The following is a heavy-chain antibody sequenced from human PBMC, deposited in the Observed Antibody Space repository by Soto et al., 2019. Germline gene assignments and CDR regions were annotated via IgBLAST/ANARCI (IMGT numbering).Heavy chain of an antibody. J-gene: IGHJ4*02. CDR2: TPATDDDT. Sequence: EVQLLESGGGMVQPGGSLRISCVASGFGFSSYAISWVRQSPGKGLEWVSTTPATDDDTSYALSVTGRFIVSRDNSKNTLSLLVRSLRAEDTALYYCAKVEDNTGWAVVDSWGQGTLVTVS. V-gene: IGHV3-23*01. D-gene: IGHD6-19*01. CDR1: GFGFSSYA. CDR3: AKVEDNTGWAVVDS.